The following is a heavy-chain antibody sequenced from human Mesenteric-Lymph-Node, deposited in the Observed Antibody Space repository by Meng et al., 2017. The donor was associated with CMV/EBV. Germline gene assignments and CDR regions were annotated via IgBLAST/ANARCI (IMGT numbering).Heavy chain of an antibody. CDR1: GFIFSGYG. V-gene: IGHV3-21*01. Sequence: GGSLRLSCAASGFIFSGYGMNWVRQSPGKGLECVSSISSSGTYIFYAESVKGRFTISRDNAKNSLYLQMNSLRAEDTAVYYCARDRRGVVTPTYWFDPWGQGTLVTVSS. CDR2: ISSSGTYI. J-gene: IGHJ5*02. D-gene: IGHD4-23*01. CDR3: ARDRRGVVTPTYWFDP.